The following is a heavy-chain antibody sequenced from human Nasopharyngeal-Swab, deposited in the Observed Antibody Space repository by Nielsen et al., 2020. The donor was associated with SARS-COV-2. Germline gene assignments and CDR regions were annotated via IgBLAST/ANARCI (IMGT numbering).Heavy chain of an antibody. CDR2: IYPGDSDT. D-gene: IGHD2-15*01. J-gene: IGHJ4*02. CDR3: ARHELPENRGGFDY. V-gene: IGHV5-51*01. Sequence: VRQAPGKGLEWMGIIYPGDSDTRYSPSFQGQVTISADKYISTAYLQWSSLKASDTAMYYCARHELPENRGGFDYWGQGTLVTVSS.